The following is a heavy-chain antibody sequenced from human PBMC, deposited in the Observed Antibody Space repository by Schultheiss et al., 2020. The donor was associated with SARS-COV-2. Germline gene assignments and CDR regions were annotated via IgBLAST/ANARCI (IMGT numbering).Heavy chain of an antibody. CDR1: GYSFTSYW. Sequence: GESLKISCKGSGYSFTSYWISWVRQMPGKGLEWMGRIDPSDSYTNYSPSFQGHVTISTDKYISTAYLQWNSLKASDTATYYCARRAGTTLYNYYDMDVWGQGTTVTVSS. V-gene: IGHV5-10-1*01. CDR3: ARRAGTTLYNYYDMDV. J-gene: IGHJ6*02. CDR2: IDPSDSYT. D-gene: IGHD1-7*01.